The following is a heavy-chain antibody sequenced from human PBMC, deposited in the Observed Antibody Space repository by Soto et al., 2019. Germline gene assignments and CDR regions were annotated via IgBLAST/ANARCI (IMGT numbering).Heavy chain of an antibody. CDR1: GFTFSSYA. D-gene: IGHD6-19*01. V-gene: IGHV3-23*01. CDR2: ISGSGGSI. J-gene: IGHJ4*02. CDR3: AKDVALAGDRIYY. Sequence: EVQLLESGGGLVQPGGSLRLSCAASGFTFSSYAMSWVRHAPGKGLEWVSAISGSGGSIYDADSVKGQFTISRDTSKKTIYLQICSPGAEDTDEYYCAKDVALAGDRIYYWGRGTLVTVSS.